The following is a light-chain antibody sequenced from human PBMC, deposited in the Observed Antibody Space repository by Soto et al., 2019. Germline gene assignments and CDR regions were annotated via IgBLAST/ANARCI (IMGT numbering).Light chain of an antibody. Sequence: IVLTQSPGTLSLSPGERVTLSCRASQTISRNYLAWYQQKPGLAPRLIMYHGSRRAAGTPDRFSGSGSGTDFTLTISRLEPEDFGVYYCQQFGSSIPHTFGQGTKLEIK. CDR2: HGS. V-gene: IGKV3-20*01. J-gene: IGKJ2*01. CDR1: QTISRNY. CDR3: QQFGSSIPHT.